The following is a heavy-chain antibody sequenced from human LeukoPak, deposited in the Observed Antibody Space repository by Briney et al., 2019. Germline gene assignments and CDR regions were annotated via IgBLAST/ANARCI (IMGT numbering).Heavy chain of an antibody. CDR1: GYTFTSYG. Sequence: ASVKVSCKASGYTFTSYGISWVRQAPGQGLEWMGWTSAYNGNTNYAQKLQGRVTMTTDTSTSTAYMELRSLRSDDTAVYYCAREDPDCSSTSCYKVALDYWGQGTLVTVSS. CDR2: TSAYNGNT. J-gene: IGHJ4*02. CDR3: AREDPDCSSTSCYKVALDY. V-gene: IGHV1-18*01. D-gene: IGHD2-2*02.